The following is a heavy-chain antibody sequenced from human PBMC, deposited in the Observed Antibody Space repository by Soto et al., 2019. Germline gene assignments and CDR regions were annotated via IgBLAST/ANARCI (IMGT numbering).Heavy chain of an antibody. J-gene: IGHJ4*02. CDR3: ASSQEPEFYDSSGYLSNY. V-gene: IGHV1-18*01. CDR2: ISAYNGNT. Sequence: QVPLVQSGAEVKKPGASVKVSCKASGYTFTSYGISWVRQAPGQGLEWMGWISAYNGNTNYAQKLQGRVTMTTDTSMSTAYMELRSLRSDDTAVYYCASSQEPEFYDSSGYLSNYWGQGALVSVFS. D-gene: IGHD3-22*01. CDR1: GYTFTSYG.